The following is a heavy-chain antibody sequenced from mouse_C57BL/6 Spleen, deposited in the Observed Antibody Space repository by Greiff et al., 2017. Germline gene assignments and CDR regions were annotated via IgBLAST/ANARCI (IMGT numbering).Heavy chain of an antibody. V-gene: IGHV8-8*01. CDR1: GFSLSTFGMG. J-gene: IGHJ3*01. CDR2: IWWDDDK. CDR3: ARIGYYGSSQHLGDFAY. D-gene: IGHD1-1*01. Sequence: QVTLKESGPGILQPSQTLSLTCSFSGFSLSTFGMGVGWIRQPSGKGLEWLAHIWWDDDKYYNPALKSRLTIYKDTSKNQVFLKSANVDTADTATYYCARIGYYGSSQHLGDFAYWGQGTLVTVSA.